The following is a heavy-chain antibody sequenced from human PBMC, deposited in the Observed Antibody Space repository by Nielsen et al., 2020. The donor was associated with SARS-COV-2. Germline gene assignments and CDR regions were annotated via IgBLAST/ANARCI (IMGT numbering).Heavy chain of an antibody. CDR1: GFTFSSYG. V-gene: IGHV3-33*01. Sequence: GGSLRLSCAASGFTFSSYGMHWVRQAPGKGLEWVAVIWYDGSNKCYADSVKGRFTISRDNSKNTLYLQMNSLRAEDTAVYYCARERTVAGTSDYYYYYMDVWGKGTTVTVSS. D-gene: IGHD6-19*01. J-gene: IGHJ6*03. CDR3: ARERTVAGTSDYYYYYMDV. CDR2: IWYDGSNK.